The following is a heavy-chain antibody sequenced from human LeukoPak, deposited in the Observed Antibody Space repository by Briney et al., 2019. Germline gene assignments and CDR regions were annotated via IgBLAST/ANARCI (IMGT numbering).Heavy chain of an antibody. V-gene: IGHV1-46*01. CDR3: ARGYFYDSSGPLLGY. J-gene: IGHJ4*02. CDR1: GYTFTAYY. CDR2: INPSGGST. D-gene: IGHD3-22*01. Sequence: GASVKVSCKASGYTFTAYYIHWVRQAPGQGLEWMGIINPSGGSTSYAQNFQGRVSMTRDTSTSTVYMELSSLRSDDTAVYYCARGYFYDSSGPLLGYWGQGTLVTVSS.